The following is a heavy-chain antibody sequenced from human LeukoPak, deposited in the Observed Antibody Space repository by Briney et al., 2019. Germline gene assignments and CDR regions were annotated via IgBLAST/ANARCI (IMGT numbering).Heavy chain of an antibody. CDR1: GVSITSGDHY. Sequence: SETLSLTCTVSGVSITSGDHYWSWVRQPPGKGPEWIGYIYYSGSTYYSPSLKSRVTISVDTSKNQFSLRLSSVTAADTAVYYCARAGGELGYFAWYFDLWGRGTLVTVSS. D-gene: IGHD3-9*01. V-gene: IGHV4-30-4*01. J-gene: IGHJ2*01. CDR2: IYYSGST. CDR3: ARAGGELGYFAWYFDL.